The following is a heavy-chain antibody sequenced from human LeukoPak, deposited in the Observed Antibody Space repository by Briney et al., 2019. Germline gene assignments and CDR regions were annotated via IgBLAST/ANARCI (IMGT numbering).Heavy chain of an antibody. Sequence: SETLSLTCIVSGGSISTNTYYWGWVRLPPGKGLEWIGEIHHRGTTYYNPSLRSRVTISVDTSKNQFSLRLTSVTAADTAVYYCARVTYNGYQHFDYWGQGNLVTVS. CDR1: GGSISTNTYY. CDR2: IHHRGTT. CDR3: ARVTYNGYQHFDY. V-gene: IGHV4-39*07. D-gene: IGHD3-10*01. J-gene: IGHJ4*02.